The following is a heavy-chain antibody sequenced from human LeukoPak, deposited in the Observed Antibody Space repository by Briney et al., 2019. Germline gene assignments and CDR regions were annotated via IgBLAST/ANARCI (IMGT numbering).Heavy chain of an antibody. V-gene: IGHV3-30-3*01. Sequence: GGSLRLSCAASGFTFSSYAMHWVRQAPGKGLEWVAVISYDGSNKYYADSVKGRFTISRDNSKNTLYLQMNSLRAEDTAVYYCANGFNRVWFDPWGQGTLVTVSS. CDR2: ISYDGSNK. J-gene: IGHJ5*02. CDR3: ANGFNRVWFDP. CDR1: GFTFSSYA.